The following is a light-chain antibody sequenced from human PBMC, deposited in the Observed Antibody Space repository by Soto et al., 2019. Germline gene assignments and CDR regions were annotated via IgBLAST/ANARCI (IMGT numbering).Light chain of an antibody. CDR1: QGIRSW. V-gene: IGKV1-12*02. CDR2: GAS. J-gene: IGKJ2*01. CDR3: QQARGFPLYT. Sequence: DIQMTQSPSSVSASVGDRITITCRASQGIRSWLAWYQQKPGKAPKLLIYGASTLHIGVPSRFSGSGSGPDFTLTISSLQPEDIATYYCQQARGFPLYTFGQGTKVEIK.